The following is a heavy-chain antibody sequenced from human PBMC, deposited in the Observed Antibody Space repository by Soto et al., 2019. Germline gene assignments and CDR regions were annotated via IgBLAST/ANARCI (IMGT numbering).Heavy chain of an antibody. CDR3: ARDLGMTTVTTGDAFDI. Sequence: EVQMVESGGGLVQPGGSLRLSCAASGFTFSSYSMNWVRQAPGKGLEWVSYISSSSSTIYYAESVKGRFTISRDNAKNSLYLQMNSLRDEDTAVYYCARDLGMTTVTTGDAFDIWGQGTMVTVSS. D-gene: IGHD4-17*01. J-gene: IGHJ3*02. V-gene: IGHV3-48*02. CDR1: GFTFSSYS. CDR2: ISSSSSTI.